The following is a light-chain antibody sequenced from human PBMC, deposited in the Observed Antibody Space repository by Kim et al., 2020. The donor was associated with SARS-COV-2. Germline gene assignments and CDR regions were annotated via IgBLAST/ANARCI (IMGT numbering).Light chain of an antibody. J-gene: IGKJ2*01. CDR2: GVS. V-gene: IGKV3-20*01. Sequence: EIVLTQSPGTLSLSPGERATLSCRASQSVTNNYLAWYQHKPGQAPRLLIYGVSKRATGIPDRFSGSGSGTDFTLTISRLEPEDFVVYYCQYYGRSLHTFGQRTKLDIK. CDR1: QSVTNNY. CDR3: QYYGRSLHT.